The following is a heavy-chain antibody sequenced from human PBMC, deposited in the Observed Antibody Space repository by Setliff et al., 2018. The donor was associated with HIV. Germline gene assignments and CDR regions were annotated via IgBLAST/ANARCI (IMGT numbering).Heavy chain of an antibody. V-gene: IGHV4-61*01. Sequence: PSETLSLTCSVSGGSVGSGSYYWSWIRQSPGKGLEWLGYIYHSGITYYNSSLKSRVTISVDTSKNQFSLNLTSVTAADTAVYYCARLGYSGSLVGAFDIWGQGTMVTVSS. J-gene: IGHJ3*02. CDR2: IYHSGIT. D-gene: IGHD1-26*01. CDR1: GGSVGSGSYY. CDR3: ARLGYSGSLVGAFDI.